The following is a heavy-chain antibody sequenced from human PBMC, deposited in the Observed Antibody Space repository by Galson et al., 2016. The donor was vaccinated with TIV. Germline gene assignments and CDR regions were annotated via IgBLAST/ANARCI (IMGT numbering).Heavy chain of an antibody. J-gene: IGHJ2*01. V-gene: IGHV1-18*01. D-gene: IGHD2/OR15-2a*01. CDR1: GFSFSSYD. CDR3: ARGDWDSDYYYLLDV. CDR2: RSGDNGNT. Sequence: SVKVSCKASGFSFSSYDVTWVRQAPGQGLEWMGWRSGDNGNTNYPHNLQVRVTMTIDTSTNTAYMELRNLRSDDTAVYYFARGDWDSDYYYLLDVWGRGTLVTVSS.